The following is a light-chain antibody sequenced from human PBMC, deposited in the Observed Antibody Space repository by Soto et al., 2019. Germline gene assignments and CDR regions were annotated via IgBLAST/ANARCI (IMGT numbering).Light chain of an antibody. CDR3: QQYTDYPGT. V-gene: IGKV1-5*01. Sequence: IQMTQSPSTLSASVGDRVTITCRASQSISTWLAWYQQKPGKAPKVLIFDASTLKSGVPSRFSGSGSGTEFALTISSLQPDDFATYYCQQYTDYPGTFGQGTKVDIK. CDR2: DAS. J-gene: IGKJ1*01. CDR1: QSISTW.